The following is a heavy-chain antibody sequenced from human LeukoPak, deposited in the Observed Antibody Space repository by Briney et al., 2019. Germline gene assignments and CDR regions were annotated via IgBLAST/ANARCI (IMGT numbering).Heavy chain of an antibody. CDR3: ARGHGGSYPALSMDV. J-gene: IGHJ6*02. Sequence: SQTLSLTCTVSGGSISSGGYYWSWIRQHPGKGLEWIGYIYYSGSTYYNPSLKSRVTISVDTSKNQFSLKLSSVTAADTAVYYCARGHGGSYPALSMDVWGQGTTVTVSS. D-gene: IGHD1-26*01. V-gene: IGHV4-31*03. CDR2: IYYSGST. CDR1: GGSISSGGYY.